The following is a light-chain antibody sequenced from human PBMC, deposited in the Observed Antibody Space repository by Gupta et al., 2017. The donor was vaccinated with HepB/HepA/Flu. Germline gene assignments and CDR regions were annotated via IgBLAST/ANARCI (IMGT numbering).Light chain of an antibody. CDR2: DAS. J-gene: IGKJ4*01. V-gene: IGKV3-11*01. Sequence: LVLTQSPATLSLSPGERATLSCRASESISSYLAWYQLQPGQAPRLLIYDASKRATGIPARISGSGSGTDFTLTISSLEPEDFGLYFCQQRKSWPLTFGGGTKVEIK. CDR1: ESISSY. CDR3: QQRKSWPLT.